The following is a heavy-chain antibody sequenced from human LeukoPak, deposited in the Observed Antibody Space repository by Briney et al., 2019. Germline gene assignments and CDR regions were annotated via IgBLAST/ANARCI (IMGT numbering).Heavy chain of an antibody. CDR2: FNPENGNT. J-gene: IGHJ4*02. V-gene: IGHV1-18*01. D-gene: IGHD3-10*01. CDR3: ARERGYYGSGSYYRSPFDY. Sequence: GASVKVSCKASGYSFVGYGITWVRQAPGQGLEWMGWFNPENGNTNYAQKVQGRVTMTTDTSTSTAYMELRSLRSDDTAVYYCARERGYYGSGSYYRSPFDYWGQGTLVTVSS. CDR1: GYSFVGYG.